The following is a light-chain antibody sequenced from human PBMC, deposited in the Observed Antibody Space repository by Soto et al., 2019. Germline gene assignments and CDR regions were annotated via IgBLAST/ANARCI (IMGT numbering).Light chain of an antibody. Sequence: LAQPPSPARSPGQSVTISCTGTSSDIGTYDYVSWYQQHPGRAPKLIFFEASKRPSGVPDRFSGSKSGKTASLIVSGLQPDDEAEYHCTSYTGDDFTFIFGTGTKVTVL. CDR1: SSDIGTYDY. CDR2: EAS. CDR3: TSYTGDDFTFI. J-gene: IGLJ1*01. V-gene: IGLV2-8*02.